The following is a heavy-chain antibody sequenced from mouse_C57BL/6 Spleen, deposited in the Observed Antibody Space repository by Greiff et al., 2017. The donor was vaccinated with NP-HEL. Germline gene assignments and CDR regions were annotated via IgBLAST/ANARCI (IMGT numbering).Heavy chain of an antibody. D-gene: IGHD1-1*01. Sequence: VQLQESGPELVKPGASVKISCKASGYAFSSSWMNWVKQRPGKGLEWIGRIYPGDGDTNYNGKFKGKATLTADKSSSTAYMQLSSLTSEDSAVYFCASRDYYYGSSYSWYFDVWGTGTTVTVSS. CDR1: GYAFSSSW. V-gene: IGHV1-82*01. CDR2: IYPGDGDT. CDR3: ASRDYYYGSSYSWYFDV. J-gene: IGHJ1*03.